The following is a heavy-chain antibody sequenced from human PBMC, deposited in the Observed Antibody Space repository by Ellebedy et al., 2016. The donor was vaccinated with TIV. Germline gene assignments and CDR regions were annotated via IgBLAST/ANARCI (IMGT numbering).Heavy chain of an antibody. J-gene: IGHJ6*02. CDR1: GFTFSNHW. V-gene: IGHV3-7*01. CDR3: ARGTHYYWFGMDV. CDR2: IKQDGSEK. Sequence: GESLKISCAASGFTFSNHWMSWVRQAPGKGLEWVATIKQDGSEKYYVDSVKGRFTISRDNAKDSLYLQMNSLTAEDTAVYYCARGTHYYWFGMDVWGQGTTVTVSS.